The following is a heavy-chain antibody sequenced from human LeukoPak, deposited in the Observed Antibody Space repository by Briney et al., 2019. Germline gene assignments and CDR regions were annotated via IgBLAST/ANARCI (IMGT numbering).Heavy chain of an antibody. D-gene: IGHD3-10*01. CDR3: ARDMPQPYYYGSGSYYYYYMDV. J-gene: IGHJ6*03. Sequence: GASVKVSCKASGYSFTSYYMHWVRQAPRQGLEWMGIINPSGGSTSYAQKFQGRVTMTRDMSTSTVYMELSSLRSEDTAVYYCARDMPQPYYYGSGSYYYYYMDVWGKGTTVTISS. CDR1: GYSFTSYY. V-gene: IGHV1-46*01. CDR2: INPSGGST.